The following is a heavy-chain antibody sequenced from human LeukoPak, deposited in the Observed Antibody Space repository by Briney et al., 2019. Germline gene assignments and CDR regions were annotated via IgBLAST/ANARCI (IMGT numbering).Heavy chain of an antibody. CDR1: GGSISSGGYY. CDR2: IYYSGST. CDR3: ARGTKWEPIDC. V-gene: IGHV4-31*03. D-gene: IGHD1-26*01. Sequence: SETLSLTCTVSGGSISSGGYYWSWIRQHPGKGLEWIGYIYYSGSTYYNPSLKSRVTISVDTSKNQFSLKLSSVTAADTAVYYCARGTKWEPIDCWGQGTLVTVSS. J-gene: IGHJ4*02.